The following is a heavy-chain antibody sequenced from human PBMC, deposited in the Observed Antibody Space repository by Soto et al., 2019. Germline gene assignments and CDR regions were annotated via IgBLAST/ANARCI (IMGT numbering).Heavy chain of an antibody. Sequence: DSVKGRFTISRDNSKNTLYLQMSTLRAEDTAVYYCAKDERDYAGSAFSYAYTPDFDYWGQGTLVTVSS. D-gene: IGHD3-22*01. J-gene: IGHJ4*02. V-gene: IGHV3-30*02. CDR3: AKDERDYAGSAFSYAYTPDFDY.